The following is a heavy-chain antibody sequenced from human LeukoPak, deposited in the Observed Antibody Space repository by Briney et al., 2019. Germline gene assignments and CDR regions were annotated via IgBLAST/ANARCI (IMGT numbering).Heavy chain of an antibody. V-gene: IGHV4-39*07. CDR1: GGSISSSSYY. D-gene: IGHD2/OR15-2a*01. CDR2: IYYSGST. Sequence: SETLSLTCTVSGGSISSSSYYWGWIRQPPGKGLEWIGSIYYSGSTYYNPSLKSRVTISVDTSKNQFSLKLSSVTAADTAVYYCANSQGSPYFPFDYWGQGTLVTVSS. J-gene: IGHJ4*02. CDR3: ANSQGSPYFPFDY.